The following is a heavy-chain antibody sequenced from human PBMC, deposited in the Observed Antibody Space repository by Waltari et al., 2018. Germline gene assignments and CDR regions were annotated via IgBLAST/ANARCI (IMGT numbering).Heavy chain of an antibody. D-gene: IGHD3-16*01. J-gene: IGHJ6*02. CDR3: VRDDDGGMGAV. Sequence: EVQLVESGGGLVQPGGSLRLSCAASGFTFSRFWMSWVRQAPGKGLEWGGNIYKDGTVTNYMDSVKGRFTTSRDNARNSLYLQMNSLRVDDTAVYYCVRDDDGGMGAVWGQGTTVIVSS. CDR2: IYKDGTVT. CDR1: GFTFSRFW. V-gene: IGHV3-7*01.